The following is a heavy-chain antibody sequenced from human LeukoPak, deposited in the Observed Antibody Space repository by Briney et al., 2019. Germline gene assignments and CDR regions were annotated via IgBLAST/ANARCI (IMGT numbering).Heavy chain of an antibody. V-gene: IGHV4-59*01. CDR3: GSRAEDYYYYMDV. CDR2: IYYSGST. J-gene: IGHJ6*03. CDR1: GGSISSYY. D-gene: IGHD6-6*01. Sequence: SETLSLTCTVSGGSISSYYWSWIRQPPGKGLEWIGYIYYSGSTNYNPSLKSRVTISVDTSKNQFSLKLSSVTAADTAVYYCGSRAEDYYYYMDVWGKGTTVTVSS.